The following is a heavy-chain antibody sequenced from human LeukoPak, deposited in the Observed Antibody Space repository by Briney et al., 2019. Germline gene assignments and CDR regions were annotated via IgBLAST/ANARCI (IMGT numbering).Heavy chain of an antibody. D-gene: IGHD1-26*01. CDR3: AKRSTYSGSYSDP. CDR1: GGSISSRSYY. V-gene: IGHV4-39*01. CDR2: VYYSGST. Sequence: SETLSLTCTVFGGSISSRSYYWGWIRQPPGKGLEWIGSVYYSGSTYYKPSLKSRVTISVDTSKNQFSLKLTSVTAADTAVYYCAKRSTYSGSYSDPWGQGTLVTVSS. J-gene: IGHJ5*02.